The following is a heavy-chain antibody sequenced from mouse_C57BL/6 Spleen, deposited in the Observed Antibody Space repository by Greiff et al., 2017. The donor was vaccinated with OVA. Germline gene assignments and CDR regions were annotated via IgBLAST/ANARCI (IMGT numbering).Heavy chain of an antibody. V-gene: IGHV1-53*01. D-gene: IGHD1-1*01. CDR1: GYTFTSYW. J-gene: IGHJ2*01. Sequence: QVQLQQPGTELVKPGASVKLSCKASGYTFTSYWMHWVKQRPGQGLEWIGKINPSNGGTNYNEKFKSKATLTVEKSSTTAYMQLRTLSSDDSAVYYCARGDYGSPYYFDFWGQGTTLTVSS. CDR3: ARGDYGSPYYFDF. CDR2: INPSNGGT.